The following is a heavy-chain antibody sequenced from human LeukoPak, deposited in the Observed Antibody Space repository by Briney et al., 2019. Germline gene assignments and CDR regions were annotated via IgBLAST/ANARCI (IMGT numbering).Heavy chain of an antibody. CDR2: INHSGST. J-gene: IGHJ5*02. CDR1: GGSFSGYY. Sequence: PSETLSLTCAVYGGSFSGYYWSWIRQPPGKGLEWMGEINHSGSTNYNPSLKSRVTISVDTSKNQFSQKLSSVTAADTAVYYCARVYSRGRTKRIDWFDPWGQGTLVTVSS. V-gene: IGHV4-34*01. CDR3: ARVYSRGRTKRIDWFDP. D-gene: IGHD6-13*01.